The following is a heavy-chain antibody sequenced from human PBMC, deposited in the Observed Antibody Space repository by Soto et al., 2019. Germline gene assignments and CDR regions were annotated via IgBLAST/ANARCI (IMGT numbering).Heavy chain of an antibody. CDR2: ISGSGGST. CDR3: AKAGYCSSATCATRYYYMDV. Sequence: GGSLRLSCAASGFTFSSYAMGWVRQAPGKGLEWVSAISGSGGSTYYADSVKGRFTISRDNSKNTLYLQMNSQRAEDMAVYYCAKAGYCSSATCATRYYYMDVWGKGTTVTVSS. J-gene: IGHJ6*03. CDR1: GFTFSSYA. V-gene: IGHV3-23*01. D-gene: IGHD2-2*01.